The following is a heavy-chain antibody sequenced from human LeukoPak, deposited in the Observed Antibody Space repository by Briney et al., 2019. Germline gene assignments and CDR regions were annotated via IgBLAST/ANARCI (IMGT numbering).Heavy chain of an antibody. CDR3: ARGRRTSSWNYFDY. CDR1: GFTFSSYW. V-gene: IGHV3-74*01. J-gene: IGHJ4*02. CDR2: IHGDGSTT. D-gene: IGHD6-13*01. Sequence: GGSLRLSCAASGFTFSSYWMHWVRQAPGKGLVWVSRIHGDGSTTTYADSVKGRFTISRDNAKNTLYLQVNSLRAEDTAVYYCARGRRTSSWNYFDYWGQGTPVTVSS.